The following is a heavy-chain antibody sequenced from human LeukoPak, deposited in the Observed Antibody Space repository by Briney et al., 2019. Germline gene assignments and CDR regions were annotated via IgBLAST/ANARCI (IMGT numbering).Heavy chain of an antibody. J-gene: IGHJ4*02. D-gene: IGHD2-2*01. Sequence: GGSLRLSCAASGFTFSSYGMHWVRQAPGKGLEWVAVIWYDGSNKYYADSVKGRFTISRDNSKNTLYLQMNSLRAEDTAVYYCARDAEIYCSSTSCQYSDYWGQGTLVTVSS. V-gene: IGHV3-33*01. CDR2: IWYDGSNK. CDR3: ARDAEIYCSSTSCQYSDY. CDR1: GFTFSSYG.